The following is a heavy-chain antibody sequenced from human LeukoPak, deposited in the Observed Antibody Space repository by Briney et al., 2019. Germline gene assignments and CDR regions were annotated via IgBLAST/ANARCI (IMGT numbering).Heavy chain of an antibody. CDR3: ARRAVLRYFDWLFPDAFDI. Sequence: SETLSLTCTVSGGSISSYYWSWIRQPPGKGLEWIGYIYYSGSTNYNPSLKSRVTISVDTSKNQFSLKLSSVTAADTAVYYCARRAVLRYFDWLFPDAFDIWGQGTMVTVSS. CDR1: GGSISSYY. V-gene: IGHV4-59*08. D-gene: IGHD3-9*01. J-gene: IGHJ3*02. CDR2: IYYSGST.